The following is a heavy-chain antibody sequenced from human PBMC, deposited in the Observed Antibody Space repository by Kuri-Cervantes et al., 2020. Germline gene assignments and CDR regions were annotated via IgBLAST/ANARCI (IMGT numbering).Heavy chain of an antibody. J-gene: IGHJ6*02. D-gene: IGHD2-21*01. Sequence: ASVKVSCKASGYSFSTYAMHWVRQAPGQRLEWMGWINTNTGNPTYAQGFTGRFVFSLDTSVSTAYLQISSLKAEDTAVYYCARGVMWRRYYYYGMDVWGQGTTVTVSS. CDR1: GYSFSTYA. CDR3: ARGVMWRRYYYYGMDV. CDR2: INTNTGNP. V-gene: IGHV7-4-1*02.